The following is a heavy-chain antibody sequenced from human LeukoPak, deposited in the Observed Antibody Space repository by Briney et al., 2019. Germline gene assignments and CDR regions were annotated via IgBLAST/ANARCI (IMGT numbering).Heavy chain of an antibody. J-gene: IGHJ4*02. V-gene: IGHV3-30*18. CDR3: AKSTTVTQRGYFDY. Sequence: GSLRLSCAASGFTFSSYGMHWVRQAPAKGLEWVAIISYDGSNKYYADSVKGRFTISRDNSKNTLYLQMNSLRAEDTAVYYCAKSTTVTQRGYFDYWGQGTLVTVSS. D-gene: IGHD4-17*01. CDR1: GFTFSSYG. CDR2: ISYDGSNK.